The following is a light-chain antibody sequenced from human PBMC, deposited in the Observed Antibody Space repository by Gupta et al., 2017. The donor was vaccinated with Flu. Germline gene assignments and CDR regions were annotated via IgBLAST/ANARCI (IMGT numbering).Light chain of an antibody. V-gene: IGLV1-40*01. J-gene: IGLJ1*01. CDR1: SSNIGAGYG. CDR3: QSYDSSLNTWV. CDR2: GHS. Sequence: VTMSCTGSSSNIGAGYGVYWYQQLPGTAPKLLFFGHSNRPSGVPGRFSDSKSGTSASLAITGLQAEDEADYYCQSYDSSLNTWVFGSGTKVTVL.